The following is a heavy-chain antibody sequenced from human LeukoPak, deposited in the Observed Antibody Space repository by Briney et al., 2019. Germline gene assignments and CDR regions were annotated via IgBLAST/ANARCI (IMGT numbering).Heavy chain of an antibody. D-gene: IGHD3-10*01. CDR1: GFTFSSYG. Sequence: GRSLTLSCAASGFTFSSYGMHWVRQAPGKGLEWVAVISYDGSNKYYADSVKGRFTISRDNSKNTLYLQMNSLRAEDTAVYYCAKDQAITMVRGDGYYYGMDVWGKGTTVTVSS. V-gene: IGHV3-30*18. CDR2: ISYDGSNK. CDR3: AKDQAITMVRGDGYYYGMDV. J-gene: IGHJ6*04.